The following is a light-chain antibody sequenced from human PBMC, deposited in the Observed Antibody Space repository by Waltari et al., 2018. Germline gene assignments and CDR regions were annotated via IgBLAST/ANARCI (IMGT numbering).Light chain of an antibody. Sequence: GSIDSEYVQWYQQRPGKAPTIVIYKDDQRPSGVPYRFSGSVDSSSDSASLVISGLKSEDEADYYCQSTDDNSNPLFGGGTRLTVL. CDR2: KDD. CDR1: GSIDSEY. V-gene: IGLV6-57*02. J-gene: IGLJ2*01. CDR3: QSTDDNSNPL.